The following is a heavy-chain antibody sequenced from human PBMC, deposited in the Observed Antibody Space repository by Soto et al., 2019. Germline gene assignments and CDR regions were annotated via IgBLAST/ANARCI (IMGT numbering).Heavy chain of an antibody. CDR3: AKLPQYDILTGYLNYFDY. Sequence: GGSLRLSCAASGFTVSSNYMSWVRQAPGKGLEWVSVIYKGGNTFYADSVKGRFTISRDNSKNTLYLHMNSLRAEDTAVYYCAKLPQYDILTGYLNYFDYWGQGTLVTVS. V-gene: IGHV3-53*01. CDR1: GFTVSSNY. J-gene: IGHJ4*02. CDR2: IYKGGNT. D-gene: IGHD3-9*01.